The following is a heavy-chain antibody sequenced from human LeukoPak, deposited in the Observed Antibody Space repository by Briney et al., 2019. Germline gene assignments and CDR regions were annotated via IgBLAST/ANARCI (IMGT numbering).Heavy chain of an antibody. D-gene: IGHD2-2*02. J-gene: IGHJ3*02. CDR1: GFTFSSYA. CDR3: AKDLRSYCSSTSCYTMDAFDI. V-gene: IGHV3-23*01. CDR2: ISGSGGRT. Sequence: GGSLRLSCAASGFTFSSYAMSWVRQAPGKGLEWVSAISGSGGRTYYADSVKGRFTISRDNSKNTLYLQMNSLRAEDTAVYYCAKDLRSYCSSTSCYTMDAFDIWGQGTMVTVSS.